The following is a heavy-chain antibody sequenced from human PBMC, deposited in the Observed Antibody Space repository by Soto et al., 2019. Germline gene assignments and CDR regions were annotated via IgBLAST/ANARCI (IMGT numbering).Heavy chain of an antibody. V-gene: IGHV4-61*01. D-gene: IGHD1-26*01. Sequence: QVQLQESGPGLVKPSETLSLTCTVSGASVSSGNYYWSWIRQPPGKGLECIGYISYSGSTNYNPSLKSPVTISIETSKNQFSLKLSSVTAAETAVYYYARGSGSYYAYWGQGTLVTVSS. CDR3: ARGSGSYYAY. J-gene: IGHJ4*02. CDR1: GASVSSGNYY. CDR2: ISYSGST.